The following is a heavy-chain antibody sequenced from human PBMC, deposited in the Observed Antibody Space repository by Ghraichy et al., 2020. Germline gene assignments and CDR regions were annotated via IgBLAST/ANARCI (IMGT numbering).Heavy chain of an antibody. V-gene: IGHV3-74*01. CDR1: GFTFSSYW. CDR2: INSDGSST. D-gene: IGHD2-21*02. J-gene: IGHJ4*02. CDR3: AKVGAASMYCGGDCYSY. Sequence: GGSLRLSCAASGFTFSSYWMHWVRQAPGKGLVWVSRINSDGSSTSYADSVKGRFTISRDNAKNTLYLQMNSLRAEDTAMYYCAKVGAASMYCGGDCYSYWGQGTLVTVSP.